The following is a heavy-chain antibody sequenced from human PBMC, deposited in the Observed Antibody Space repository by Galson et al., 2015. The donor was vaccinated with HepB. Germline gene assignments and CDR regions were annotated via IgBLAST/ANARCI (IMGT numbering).Heavy chain of an antibody. V-gene: IGHV3-33*01. D-gene: IGHD4-11*01. CDR2: IWYDGSYK. CDR3: ARDHGPSIYYLEY. J-gene: IGHJ4*02. Sequence: SLRPSCAASGFTFSDYGMHWVRQAPGKGLVWVAVIWYDGSYKYYVDSAKGRFTISRDNSENTVYLQMNSLSVEDTAVYYCARDHGPSIYYLEYWGQGTLVTVSS. CDR1: GFTFSDYG.